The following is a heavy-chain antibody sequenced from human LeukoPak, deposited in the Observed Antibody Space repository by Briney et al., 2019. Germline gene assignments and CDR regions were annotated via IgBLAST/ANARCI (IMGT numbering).Heavy chain of an antibody. J-gene: IGHJ6*02. CDR1: GGSMSGFF. Sequence: SETLSLTCTVSGGSMSGFFWPWIRQPPGRELEWIGSIYYSGSSTKYNPSLKSRVTISVDTSKSQFSLNLDSATAADTAVYYCARTSRHFYGSGTNLTPWPAGMDVWGQGTTVTVSS. CDR3: ARTSRHFYGSGTNLTPWPAGMDV. CDR2: IYYSGSST. D-gene: IGHD3-10*01. V-gene: IGHV4-59*01.